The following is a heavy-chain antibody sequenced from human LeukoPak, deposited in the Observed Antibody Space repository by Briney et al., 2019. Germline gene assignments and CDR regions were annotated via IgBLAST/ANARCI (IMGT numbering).Heavy chain of an antibody. CDR3: AANYYDSRQNYYYMDV. V-gene: IGHV1-18*01. D-gene: IGHD3-22*01. CDR2: ISAYNGNT. CDR1: GYTFTSYG. Sequence: ASVKVSCKASGYTFTSYGISWVRQAPGQGLEWMGWISAYNGNTNYAQKLQGRVTMTTATSTSTAYMELRSLRSDDTAVYYCAANYYDSRQNYYYMDVWGKGTTVTVSS. J-gene: IGHJ6*03.